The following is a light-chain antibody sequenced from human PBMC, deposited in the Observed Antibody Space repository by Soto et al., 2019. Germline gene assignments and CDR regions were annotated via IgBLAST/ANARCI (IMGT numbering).Light chain of an antibody. CDR3: SSYTSSNTVL. CDR1: SSDVGGYNY. V-gene: IGLV2-14*01. Sequence: QSALTQPASVSGSPGQSITISCTGTSSDVGGYNYVSWYQQNPGKAPKLRIYNVSNRPSGVSNRFSGSKSGNTASLTISGLQAEDEADYYCSSYTSSNTVLFGGGTKLTVL. CDR2: NVS. J-gene: IGLJ2*01.